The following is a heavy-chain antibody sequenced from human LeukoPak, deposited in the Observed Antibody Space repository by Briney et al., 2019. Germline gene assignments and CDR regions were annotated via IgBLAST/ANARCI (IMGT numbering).Heavy chain of an antibody. J-gene: IGHJ4*02. CDR3: ARDGSRRGFDY. D-gene: IGHD1-14*01. V-gene: IGHV3-53*01. CDR1: GFTVSSIY. Sequence: GGSLRLSCAASGFTVSSIYMSWVRQAPGKGLEWVSVMWSGGDTYYADSVKGRFTISRDNSKNTVYLQMDSLSADDTAVYYCARDGSRRGFDYWGQGTLVTVSP. CDR2: MWSGGDT.